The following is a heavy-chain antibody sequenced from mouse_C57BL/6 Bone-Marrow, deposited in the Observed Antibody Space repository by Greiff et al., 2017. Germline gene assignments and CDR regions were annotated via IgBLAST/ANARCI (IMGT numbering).Heavy chain of an antibody. D-gene: IGHD1-1*01. CDR2: IYPGSGST. V-gene: IGHV1-55*01. J-gene: IGHJ4*01. CDR1: GYTFTSYW. CDR3: ARITTVVALYAMDY. Sequence: QVQLKQPGAELVKPGASVKMSCKASGYTFTSYWITWVKQRPGQGLEWIGDIYPGSGSTNYNEKFKSKATLTVDTSSSTAYMQLSSLTSEDSAVYYCARITTVVALYAMDYWGQGTSVTVSS.